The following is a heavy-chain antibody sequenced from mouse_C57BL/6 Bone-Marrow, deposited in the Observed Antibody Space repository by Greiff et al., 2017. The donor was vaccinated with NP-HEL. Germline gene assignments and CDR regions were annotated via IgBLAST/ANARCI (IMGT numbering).Heavy chain of an antibody. CDR1: GFTFSSYA. Sequence: EVKLVESGGGLVKPGGSLKLSCAASGFTFSSYAMSWVRQTPEKRLEWVATISDGGSYTYYPDNLKGRFTISRDNAKNNLYLHMSHLKSEDTAMYSCARAFYYYAMDYWGQGTSVTVSS. J-gene: IGHJ4*01. V-gene: IGHV5-4*03. CDR2: ISDGGSYT. CDR3: ARAFYYYAMDY.